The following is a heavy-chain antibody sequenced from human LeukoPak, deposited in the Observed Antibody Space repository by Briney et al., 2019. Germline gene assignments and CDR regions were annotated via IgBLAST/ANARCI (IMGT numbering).Heavy chain of an antibody. J-gene: IGHJ4*02. D-gene: IGHD3-10*01. CDR2: INHSGST. CDR3: AKDYWKHRVRGVENDY. Sequence: SETLSLTCAVYGGSFSGYYWSWIRQPPGKGLEWIGEINHSGSTNYNPSLKSRVTISVDTSKNQFSLKLSSVTAADTAVYYCAKDYWKHRVRGVENDYWGQGTLVTVSS. CDR1: GGSFSGYY. V-gene: IGHV4-34*01.